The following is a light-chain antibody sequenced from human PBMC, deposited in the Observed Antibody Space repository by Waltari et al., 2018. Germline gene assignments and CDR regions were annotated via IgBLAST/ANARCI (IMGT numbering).Light chain of an antibody. CDR2: AAS. V-gene: IGKV1-39*01. CDR3: QQSYSDSRT. Sequence: DIQMTQSPSSLSASVGDRVTITCRASQSISSFLNWYQQKQGKAPKLLIYAASSLQSGVPSRFSGSGSGTDFTLTINSLQPEDFATYYCQQSYSDSRTFGQGTKLEIK. J-gene: IGKJ2*02. CDR1: QSISSF.